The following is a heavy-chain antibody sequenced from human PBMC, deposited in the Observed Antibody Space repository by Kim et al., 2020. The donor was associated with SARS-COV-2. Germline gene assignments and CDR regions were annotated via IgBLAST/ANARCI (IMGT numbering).Heavy chain of an antibody. Sequence: SETLSLTCTVSGGTISSYYWSWIRQPPGKGLEWIGSIYYSGSTNYNPSFKSRVTISVDTSKNKFSLKLSSVTAADTAAYYCARGHVEKTRSGDYGSWYF. V-gene: IGHV4-59*13. CDR3: ARGHVEKTRSGDYGSWYF. CDR1: GGTISSYY. J-gene: IGHJ2*01. D-gene: IGHD4-17*01. CDR2: IYYSGST.